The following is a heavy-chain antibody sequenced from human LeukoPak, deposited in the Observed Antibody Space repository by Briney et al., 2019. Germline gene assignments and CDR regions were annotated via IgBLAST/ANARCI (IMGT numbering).Heavy chain of an antibody. CDR1: GFTFSSYW. CDR3: ARDTGGGYSCYDC. CDR2: IKQDGSEK. Sequence: GGSLRLSRAASGFTFSSYWMTWIRQAPGEGLEWVANIKQDGSEKYYVDSVKGRFTISRDNAKNSLYLQMNSLRAEDTAVYYCARDTGGGYSCYDCWGQGTLVTVSS. V-gene: IGHV3-7*01. J-gene: IGHJ4*02. D-gene: IGHD5-18*01.